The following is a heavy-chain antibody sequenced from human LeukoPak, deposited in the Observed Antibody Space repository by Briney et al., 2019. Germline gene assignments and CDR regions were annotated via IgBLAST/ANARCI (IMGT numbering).Heavy chain of an antibody. CDR2: ISYDGSNK. V-gene: IGHV3-30*18. CDR3: AKGWDTKSTSRSPFDY. J-gene: IGHJ4*02. D-gene: IGHD1-26*01. CDR1: GFTFSTYG. Sequence: GRSLRLSCAASGFTFSTYGMHWVRQAPGKGLGWVAVISYDGSNKYYADSVKGRFTISRDNSKNTLSLQMNSLRSEDTAVYYCAKGWDTKSTSRSPFDYWGQGTLVTVSS.